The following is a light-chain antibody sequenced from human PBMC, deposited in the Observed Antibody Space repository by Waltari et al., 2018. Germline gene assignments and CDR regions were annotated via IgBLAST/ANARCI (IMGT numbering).Light chain of an antibody. V-gene: IGLV3-1*01. CDR1: KLGDKY. J-gene: IGLJ3*02. Sequence: SYELTQPPSVSVSPGQTASITCSGDKLGDKYACWYQQKPGQSPVLVLYQDNKRPSGIPERFSGSNSGNTATLTISGTQAMDEADYYCQAWDSSTGGVFGGGTKLTVL. CDR2: QDN. CDR3: QAWDSSTGGV.